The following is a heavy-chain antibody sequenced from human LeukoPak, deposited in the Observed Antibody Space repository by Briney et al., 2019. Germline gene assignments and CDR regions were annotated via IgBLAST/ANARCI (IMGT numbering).Heavy chain of an antibody. V-gene: IGHV3-21*01. D-gene: IGHD4-17*01. CDR1: GFTFSTYS. CDR3: ARGYTVTTGNWFDP. J-gene: IGHJ5*02. CDR2: ITSSSSYI. Sequence: GGSLRLSCAASGFTFSTYSMNWVRQAPGKGLEWVSYITSSSSYIYYADSVKGRFTISRDNAKNSLYLRMNSLRAEDTAVYYCARGYTVTTGNWFDPWGQGTLVTVSS.